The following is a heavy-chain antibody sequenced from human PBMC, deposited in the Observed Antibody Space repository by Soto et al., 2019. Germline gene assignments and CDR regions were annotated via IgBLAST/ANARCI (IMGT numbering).Heavy chain of an antibody. CDR2: ISGNGRST. J-gene: IGHJ4*02. D-gene: IGHD2-2*01. Sequence: GGSLRLSCAASGFTFSSYAMSWVRQAPGKGLEWVSAISGNGRSTYYADSVKGRFTISRDNSKNTLYLQMNSLRAEDTAVYYCAREPQPIKHGSMDYWGQGTLVTVSS. V-gene: IGHV3-23*01. CDR1: GFTFSSYA. CDR3: AREPQPIKHGSMDY.